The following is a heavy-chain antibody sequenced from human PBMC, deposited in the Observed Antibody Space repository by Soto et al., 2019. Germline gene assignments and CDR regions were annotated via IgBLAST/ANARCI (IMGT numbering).Heavy chain of an antibody. Sequence: PSETLSLTCTVTGGAISGYYWTWIRQSDGEGLEWIGRIYSSGSTNYNPSLKSRVTISLDTSMNYFSLRLSSVTAAEPAVYYCARGQRFSDWFDPWGQGTLVTVSS. V-gene: IGHV4-4*07. D-gene: IGHD3-3*01. J-gene: IGHJ5*02. CDR3: ARGQRFSDWFDP. CDR1: GGAISGYY. CDR2: IYSSGST.